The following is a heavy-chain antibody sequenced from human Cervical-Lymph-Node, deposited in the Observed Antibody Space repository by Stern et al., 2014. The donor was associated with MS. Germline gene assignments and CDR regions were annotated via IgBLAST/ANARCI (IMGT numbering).Heavy chain of an antibody. CDR3: AKDGYNY. J-gene: IGHJ4*02. CDR2: IIPNNGDT. CDR1: GYTFTGY. D-gene: IGHD5-24*01. Sequence: VQLVQSGAEVKKPGASVKVSCKASGYTFTGYIHWVRQAPGQGLEWMGWIIPNNGDTNYAQNFQGRVTMTRDTSISTAYMELSRLRSDDTAVYYCAKDGYNYWGQGTLVTVSS. V-gene: IGHV1-2*02.